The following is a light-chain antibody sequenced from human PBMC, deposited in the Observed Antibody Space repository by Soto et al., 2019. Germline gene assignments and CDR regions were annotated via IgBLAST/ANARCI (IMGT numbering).Light chain of an antibody. CDR1: QGVSSY. CDR3: QQRSTWPPI. J-gene: IGKJ3*01. V-gene: IGKV3-11*01. Sequence: EIVLTQSPATLSLSPGERATLFCRASQGVSSYLAWYQQKPGQAPRLLIYDASNRATGIPARFSGSGSETDFTLTISSLEPEDFAVYYCQQRSTWPPIFGPGTKVDIK. CDR2: DAS.